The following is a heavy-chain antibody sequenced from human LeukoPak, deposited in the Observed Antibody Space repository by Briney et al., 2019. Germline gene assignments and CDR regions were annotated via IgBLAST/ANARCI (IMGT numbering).Heavy chain of an antibody. CDR3: AEHFDWLPEDY. CDR2: ISGSGGST. Sequence: GGSLRLSCAASGFTFSSYAMSWVRQAPGKGLEWVSAISGSGGSTYYADSVKGRFTISRDNSKNTLYLQMNSVRAEDTAVYYCAEHFDWLPEDYWGQGTLVTVSS. CDR1: GFTFSSYA. D-gene: IGHD3-9*01. V-gene: IGHV3-23*01. J-gene: IGHJ4*02.